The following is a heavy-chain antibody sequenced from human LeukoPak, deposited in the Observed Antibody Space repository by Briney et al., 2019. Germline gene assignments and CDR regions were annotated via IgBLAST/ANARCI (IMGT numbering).Heavy chain of an antibody. Sequence: SETLSLTCSVPNGSISSSSYYWGWIRQPPGKGLEWVGSVYYSGSTYYNPSLKNRVTISVDTSKNQFSLKLTSVTAADTAVYYCASTRRSGTHLDAFDIWGQGTTVTIFS. J-gene: IGHJ3*02. CDR2: VYYSGST. CDR1: NGSISSSSYY. CDR3: ASTRRSGTHLDAFDI. D-gene: IGHD1-26*01. V-gene: IGHV4-39*01.